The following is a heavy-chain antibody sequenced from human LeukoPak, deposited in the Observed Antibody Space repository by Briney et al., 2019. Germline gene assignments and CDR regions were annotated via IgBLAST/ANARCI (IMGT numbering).Heavy chain of an antibody. CDR1: GYTFTSYY. J-gene: IGHJ6*02. CDR3: ARDQTRGRGGGRYYYGMDV. CDR2: INPSGGST. Sequence: ASVKVSCKASGYTFTSYYMHWVRRAPGQGLEWMGIINPSGGSTSYAQKFQGRVTMTRDTSTSTVYMELSSLRSEDTAVYYCARDQTRGRGGGRYYYGMDVWGQGTTVTVSS. V-gene: IGHV1-46*01. D-gene: IGHD2-15*01.